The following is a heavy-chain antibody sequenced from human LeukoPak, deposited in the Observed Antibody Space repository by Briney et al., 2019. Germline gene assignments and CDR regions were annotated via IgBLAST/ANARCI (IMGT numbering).Heavy chain of an antibody. J-gene: IGHJ4*02. CDR2: INPNSGGT. CDR1: GYTFTDYY. CDR3: ARGIAARHPFDY. Sequence: ASVKVSCKASGYTFTDYYMHWVRQAPGQGLEWMGWINPNSGGTNFAQKFQGRVTMTRDTSISTVYMDLSRLTSDDTAVYYCARGIAARHPFDYWGQGTLVTVSS. D-gene: IGHD6-6*01. V-gene: IGHV1-2*02.